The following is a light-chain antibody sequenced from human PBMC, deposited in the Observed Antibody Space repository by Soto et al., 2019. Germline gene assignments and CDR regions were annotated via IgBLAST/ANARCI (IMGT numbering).Light chain of an antibody. CDR1: SSNIGNKY. CDR2: DNN. J-gene: IGLJ1*01. Sequence: QSVLTQPPSVSAAPGQKVTISCSGSSSNIGNKYVSWYQQFPGTAPKVLIYDNNKRPSGIPDRFSGSKSGTSATLGITGLQTGDEADYYCGTWDSSLSAYVFGPGTKVTVL. CDR3: GTWDSSLSAYV. V-gene: IGLV1-51*01.